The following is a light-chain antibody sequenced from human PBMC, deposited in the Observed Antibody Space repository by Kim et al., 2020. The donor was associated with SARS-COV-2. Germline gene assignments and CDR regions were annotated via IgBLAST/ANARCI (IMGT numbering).Light chain of an antibody. Sequence: SALTQPASVSGSPGQSITLSCTGTSSDVGGYNYVSWYQQHPGKAPKLIIYEVSNRPSGVSNRFSGSKSGNTASLTISGLQAEDEADYYCGSYTSSNTLVIGTGTKVTV. J-gene: IGLJ1*01. V-gene: IGLV2-14*01. CDR1: SSDVGGYNY. CDR2: EVS. CDR3: GSYTSSNTLV.